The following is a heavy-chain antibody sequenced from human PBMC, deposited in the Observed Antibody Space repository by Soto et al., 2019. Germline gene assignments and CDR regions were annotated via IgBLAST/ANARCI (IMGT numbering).Heavy chain of an antibody. J-gene: IGHJ3*02. V-gene: IGHV1-2*04. D-gene: IGHD1-1*01. CDR3: ARDLNSDAFDI. CDR2: INPNSGGT. Sequence: ASVQVSCQASGYTFTGYYMHWVRQAPGQGLEWMGWINPNSGGTNYAQKFQGWVTMTRDTSISTAYMELSRLRSDDTAVYYCARDLNSDAFDIWGQGTMVTVSS. CDR1: GYTFTGYY.